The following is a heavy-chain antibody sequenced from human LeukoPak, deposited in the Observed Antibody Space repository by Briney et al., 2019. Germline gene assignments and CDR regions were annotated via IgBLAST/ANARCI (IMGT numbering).Heavy chain of an antibody. J-gene: IGHJ4*02. CDR2: IIPIFGTA. D-gene: IGHD5-18*01. CDR1: GGTFSSYA. Sequence: GASVKVSCKASGGTFSSYAISWLRQAPGQGLEWMGGIIPIFGTANYAQKFQGRVTITADESTSTAYMELSSLRSEDTAVYYCARDHDGYGHFDYWGQGTLVTVSS. CDR3: ARDHDGYGHFDY. V-gene: IGHV1-69*01.